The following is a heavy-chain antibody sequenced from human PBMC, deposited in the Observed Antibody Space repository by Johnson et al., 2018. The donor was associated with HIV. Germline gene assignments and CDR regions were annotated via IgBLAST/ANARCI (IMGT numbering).Heavy chain of an antibody. J-gene: IGHJ3*02. CDR1: GFTVSSNY. CDR2: INWNGGST. V-gene: IGHV3-66*03. Sequence: VQLVESGGGLIQPGGSLRLSCAASGFTVSSNYMSWVRHAPGKGLEWVSGINWNGGSTGYADSVKGRFTISRDNSKNTLYLQMNSLRAEDTAVYYCARAQPLVAFDIWGQGTMVTVSS. D-gene: IGHD2-2*01. CDR3: ARAQPLVAFDI.